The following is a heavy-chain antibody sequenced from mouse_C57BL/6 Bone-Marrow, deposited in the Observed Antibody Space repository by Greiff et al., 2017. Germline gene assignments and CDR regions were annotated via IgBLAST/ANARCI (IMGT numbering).Heavy chain of an antibody. J-gene: IGHJ4*01. V-gene: IGHV1-55*01. Sequence: QVQLQQPGAELVKPGASVKMSCKASGYTFTSYWITWVKQRPGQGLEWIGDIYPGSGSTNYNEKFKSKATLTVDTSSSTAYMQLSSLTSKDSAFYDYSSVWLRQRVYAMDYWGQGTSVTVSS. CDR2: IYPGSGST. CDR3: SSVWLRQRVYAMDY. CDR1: GYTFTSYW. D-gene: IGHD2-2*01.